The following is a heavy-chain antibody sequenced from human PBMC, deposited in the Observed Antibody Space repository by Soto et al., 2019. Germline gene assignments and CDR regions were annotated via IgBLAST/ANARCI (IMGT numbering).Heavy chain of an antibody. V-gene: IGHV3-23*01. CDR2: ISGSGDST. CDR3: AKSFTIFGVVLTPFDY. Sequence: VGSLRLSCAASGFTFSSYAMSWVRQAPGKGLEWVSSISGSGDSTFYADSVKGRFTISRDNSKNKLYLQMNRLRAEDTAVYYCAKSFTIFGVVLTPFDYWGQGTLVTVSS. D-gene: IGHD3-3*01. CDR1: GFTFSSYA. J-gene: IGHJ4*02.